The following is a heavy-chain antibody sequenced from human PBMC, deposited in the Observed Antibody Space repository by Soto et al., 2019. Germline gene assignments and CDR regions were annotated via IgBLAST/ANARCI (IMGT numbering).Heavy chain of an antibody. D-gene: IGHD4-17*01. V-gene: IGHV4-59*01. CDR1: GGSISSYY. J-gene: IGHJ6*02. Sequence: PSETLSLTCTVSGGSISSYYWSWIRQSPGKGLEWIGGIYYSGNTNYNPSLKSRVTISVNTSKNQFSLILTSVTAADTAVYYCARAAVTHERYHSGMDVWGQGTTVTVSS. CDR2: IYYSGNT. CDR3: ARAAVTHERYHSGMDV.